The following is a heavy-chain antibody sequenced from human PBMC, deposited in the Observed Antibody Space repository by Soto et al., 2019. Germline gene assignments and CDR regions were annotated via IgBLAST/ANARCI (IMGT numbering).Heavy chain of an antibody. J-gene: IGHJ6*02. CDR3: ARDRLGITYYYYGMDV. CDR2: ISYDGSNK. D-gene: IGHD3-16*01. V-gene: IGHV3-30*03. Sequence: GGSLRLSCAASGFTFSSYGMHWVRQAPGKGLEWVAVISYDGSNKYYADSVKGRFTISRDNSKNTLYLQMNSLRAEDTAVYYCARDRLGITYYYYGMDVWGQGTTVTVSS. CDR1: GFTFSSYG.